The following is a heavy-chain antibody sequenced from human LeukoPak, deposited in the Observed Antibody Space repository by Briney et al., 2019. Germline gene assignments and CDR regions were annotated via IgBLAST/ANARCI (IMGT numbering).Heavy chain of an antibody. CDR3: AKVSGGGLYYDGMDV. CDR1: GFTFSSYG. J-gene: IGHJ6*02. Sequence: SGGSLRLSCAASGFTFSSYGMSWVRQAPGKGLEWVSAIGGRDGSTYYADSVKGRFTISRDSSKNTLYLQMNSLRAEDTAVYYCAKVSGGGLYYDGMDVWGQGTTVTVSS. V-gene: IGHV3-23*01. D-gene: IGHD1-14*01. CDR2: IGGRDGST.